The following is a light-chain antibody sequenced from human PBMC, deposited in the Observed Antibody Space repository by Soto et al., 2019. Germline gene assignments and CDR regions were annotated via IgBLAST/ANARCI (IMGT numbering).Light chain of an antibody. J-gene: IGKJ4*01. CDR3: LQDYNYPLT. CDR2: GAS. V-gene: IGKV1-6*02. Sequence: IQMTHSPSSLSAYVGDRVTITCRASQGIRDDLGWYQQKPGRAPRLLIYGASSLQSGVPSTFSGSGYGTEFTLTISSLQPEDFATYYCLQDYNYPLTFGGGTKVDIK. CDR1: QGIRDD.